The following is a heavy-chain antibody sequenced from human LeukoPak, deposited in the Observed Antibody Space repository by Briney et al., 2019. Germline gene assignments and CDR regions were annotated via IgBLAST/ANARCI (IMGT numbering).Heavy chain of an antibody. CDR2: IYYSGST. J-gene: IGHJ5*02. Sequence: SETLSLTCAVSGGSISSGGYYWSWIRQHPGKGLEWIGYIYYSGSTYYNPSLKSRVTISVDTSKNQFSLKLSSVTAADTAVYYCAREWFGESYSNWFDPWGQGTLVTVSS. D-gene: IGHD3-10*01. V-gene: IGHV4-31*11. CDR3: AREWFGESYSNWFDP. CDR1: GGSISSGGYY.